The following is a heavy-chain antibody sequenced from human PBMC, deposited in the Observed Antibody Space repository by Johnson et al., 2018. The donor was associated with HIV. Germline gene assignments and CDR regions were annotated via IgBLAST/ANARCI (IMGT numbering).Heavy chain of an antibody. V-gene: IGHV3-NL1*01. CDR3: AKDLTWEMQDAFDI. J-gene: IGHJ3*02. CDR2: IYGGGSGGST. CDR1: GFTFSYHG. D-gene: IGHD1-26*01. Sequence: VQLVESGGGVVQPGESLRLSCRTFGFTFSYHGMHWVRQAPGKGLEWVSVIYGGGSGGSTYYVDSVRGRFTIYRDNSKNTLYLQMNSLRAEDTAVYYWAKDLTWEMQDAFDIWGQGTMVTVSS.